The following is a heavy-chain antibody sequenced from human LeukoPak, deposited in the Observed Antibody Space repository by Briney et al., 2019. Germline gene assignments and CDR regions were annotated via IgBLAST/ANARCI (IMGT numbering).Heavy chain of an antibody. V-gene: IGHV3-7*01. CDR1: GFTFSSYW. CDR2: IKQDGGEK. D-gene: IGHD6-13*01. Sequence: TGGSLRLSCAASGFTFSSYWMSWVRQAPGKGLEWVANIKQDGGEKYYVDSVKGRFTVSRDNAKNSLYLQMRSLRAEDTAVYYCARVSSSSWWALDYWGQGILVTVSS. CDR3: ARVSSSSWWALDY. J-gene: IGHJ4*02.